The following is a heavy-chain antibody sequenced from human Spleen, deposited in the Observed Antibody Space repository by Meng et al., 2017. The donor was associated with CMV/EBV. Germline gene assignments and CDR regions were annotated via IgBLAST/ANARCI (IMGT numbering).Heavy chain of an antibody. CDR1: RYTFIGYY. J-gene: IGHJ5*02. CDR3: AGGELYDSSGYRS. V-gene: IGHV1-2*02. D-gene: IGHD3-22*01. CDR2: INPNSGGT. Sequence: QVQRGEYGGEGMKPRASVKVSCKATRYTFIGYYMRWARPAPGQGLEWMGWINPNSGGTNYAQKFQGRGTMTRDTSNSTAYMELCRLRSDDTAVDYCAGGELYDSSGYRSWGQGTLVTVSS.